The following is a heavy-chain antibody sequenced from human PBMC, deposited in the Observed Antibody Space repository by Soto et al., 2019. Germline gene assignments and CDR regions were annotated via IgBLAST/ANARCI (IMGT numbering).Heavy chain of an antibody. CDR2: IYYSWST. V-gene: IGHV4-39*01. CDR1: GGSISSSSYY. Sequence: PSETLSLTCTVSGGSISSSSYYWGWIRQPPGKGLEWIGSIYYSWSTYYNPSLKSRVTISVDTSKNQFSLKLSSVTAADTAVYYCASKQQLDIDYWGQGTLVTVSS. J-gene: IGHJ4*02. CDR3: ASKQQLDIDY. D-gene: IGHD6-13*01.